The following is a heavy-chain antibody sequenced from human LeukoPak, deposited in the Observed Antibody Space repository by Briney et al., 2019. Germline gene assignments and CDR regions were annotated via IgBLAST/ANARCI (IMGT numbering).Heavy chain of an antibody. CDR1: GYTFTSYD. CDR3: ARFSQYYYYYGMDV. J-gene: IGHJ6*02. V-gene: IGHV1-8*01. CDR2: MNPNSGIT. Sequence: ASVKVSCKASGYTFTSYDINWVRQATGQGLEWMGWMNPNSGITGYAQKFQGRVTMTRNTSISTAYMELSSLRSEDTAVYYCARFSQYYYYYGMDVWGQGTTVTVSS.